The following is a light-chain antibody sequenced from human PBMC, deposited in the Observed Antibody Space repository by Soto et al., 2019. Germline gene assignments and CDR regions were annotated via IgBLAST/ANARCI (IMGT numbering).Light chain of an antibody. J-gene: IGKJ1*01. CDR2: GAS. CDR1: QSVSSN. CDR3: QQYNNWPPWT. Sequence: EIVMTQSPATLSVSPGERATLSCRASQSVSSNLAWYQQKPGQAPRLLIYGASTRATGIPARFSGNGSGTEFTLTISNLQSEDFAVYYCQQYNNWPPWTFGQGTKLEIK. V-gene: IGKV3-15*01.